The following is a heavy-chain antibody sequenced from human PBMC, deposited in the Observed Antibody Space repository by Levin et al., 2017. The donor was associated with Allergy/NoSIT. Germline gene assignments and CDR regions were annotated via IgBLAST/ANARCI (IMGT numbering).Heavy chain of an antibody. CDR1: GFSLSTSGVG. Sequence: SGPTLVKPTQTLTLTCTFSGFSLSTSGVGVGWIRQPPGKALEWLALIYWDDAKHYSLSLRSRLTITKDTSENQVVLTMTTMDPVDTATYYCARHFRYDILTGAYYFDYWGQGTLVTVSS. D-gene: IGHD3-9*01. CDR2: IYWDDAK. V-gene: IGHV2-5*02. CDR3: ARHFRYDILTGAYYFDY. J-gene: IGHJ4*02.